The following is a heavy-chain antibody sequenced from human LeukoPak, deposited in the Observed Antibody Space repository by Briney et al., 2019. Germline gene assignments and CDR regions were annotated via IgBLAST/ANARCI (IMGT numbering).Heavy chain of an antibody. CDR3: AKEKYYYDSSGPFDY. J-gene: IGHJ4*02. V-gene: IGHV3-30*18. CDR2: ISYDGSNK. CDR1: GFPFSSYG. D-gene: IGHD3-22*01. Sequence: GGSLRHSCAASGFPFSSYGMHWVRQAPGKGLEWVAVISYDGSNKYYADSVKGRFTISRDNSKNTLYLQMNSLRAEDTAVYYCAKEKYYYDSSGPFDYWGQGTLVTVSS.